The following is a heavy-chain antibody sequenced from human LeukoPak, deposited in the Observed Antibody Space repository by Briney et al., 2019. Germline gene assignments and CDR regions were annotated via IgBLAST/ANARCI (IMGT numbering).Heavy chain of an antibody. J-gene: IGHJ6*03. D-gene: IGHD2-2*01. Sequence: ASVKVSCKVSGYTFTSYGISWVRQAPGQGLEWMGWINAYNGETHYAQEFQARFTMTTDASTSTAYMELRSLRSDDTAVYYCARWGLVAPGTYYYYYMDVWGKGTTVTVSS. CDR2: INAYNGET. CDR1: GYTFTSYG. CDR3: ARWGLVAPGTYYYYYMDV. V-gene: IGHV1-18*01.